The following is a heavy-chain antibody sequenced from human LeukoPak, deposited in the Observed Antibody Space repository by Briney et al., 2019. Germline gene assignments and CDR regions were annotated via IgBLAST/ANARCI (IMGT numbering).Heavy chain of an antibody. J-gene: IGHJ4*02. CDR3: AREIAAAGPLQGFDY. Sequence: PSETLSLTCTVSGGSISNNNYYWGWIRQPPGKGLEWIGSIFYSGSTNYNPSLKSRVTMSVDTSKNQFSLKLSSVTAADTAVYYCAREIAAAGPLQGFDYWGQGTLVTVSS. CDR1: GGSISNNNYY. CDR2: IFYSGST. V-gene: IGHV4-39*07. D-gene: IGHD6-13*01.